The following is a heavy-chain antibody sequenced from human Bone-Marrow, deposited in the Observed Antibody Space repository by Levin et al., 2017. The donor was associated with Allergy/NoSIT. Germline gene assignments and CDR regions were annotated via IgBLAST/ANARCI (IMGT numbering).Heavy chain of an antibody. V-gene: IGHV4-31*03. CDR1: GGSIRSGGYY. D-gene: IGHD5-18*01. CDR2: IYDSGST. J-gene: IGHJ4*02. CDR3: ARIPDTSSEFDY. Sequence: SETLSLTCTVSGGSIRSGGYYWSWIRQHPGKGLEWIGYIYDSGSTSYNPSLESRVAISVDTSKHHFYLKLTSLTAADTAVSYCARIPDTSSEFDYWGQGALVTVSS.